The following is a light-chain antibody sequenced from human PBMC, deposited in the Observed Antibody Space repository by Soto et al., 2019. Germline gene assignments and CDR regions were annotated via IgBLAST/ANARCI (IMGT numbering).Light chain of an antibody. CDR1: RSVINN. J-gene: IGKJ5*01. V-gene: IGKV3-11*01. CDR2: DAS. CDR3: QHRSIWPVS. Sequence: EIVLTQSPGTLSLSPGERATLSCRASRSVINNLAWYQQTHGQAPRILIFDASNRDTGIPARFSGSGSATDFTLPLSRLEPEDFEVYYCQHRSIWPVSFGQGTRLEIK.